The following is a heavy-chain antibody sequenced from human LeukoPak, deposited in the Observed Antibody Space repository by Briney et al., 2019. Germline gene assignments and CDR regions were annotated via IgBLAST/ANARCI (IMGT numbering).Heavy chain of an antibody. D-gene: IGHD2-15*01. CDR2: VNHSGST. J-gene: IGHJ4*02. Sequence: PSETLSLTCAVYGGSFSDYFCTWIRQPPGRGLACIGQVNHSGSTNYNPSLKSRVTISVDTSKNQFSLKLSSVTAADTAVYYCARGRVRGYCSGGSCYSSAFDYWGQGTLVTVSS. V-gene: IGHV4-34*01. CDR3: ARGRVRGYCSGGSCYSSAFDY. CDR1: GGSFSDYF.